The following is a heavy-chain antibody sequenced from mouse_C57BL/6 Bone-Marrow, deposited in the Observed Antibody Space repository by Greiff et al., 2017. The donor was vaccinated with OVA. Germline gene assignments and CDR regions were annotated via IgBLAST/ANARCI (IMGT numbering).Heavy chain of an antibody. V-gene: IGHV1-72*01. Sequence: QVQLKQPGAELVKPGASVKMSCKASGYTFTSYWITWVKQRPGQGLEWIGRIDPNSGGTKYNEKFKSKATLTVDKPSSTAYMQLSSLTSEDSAVYYCARGDYDGVADYWGQGTSVTVSS. CDR1: GYTFTSYW. J-gene: IGHJ4*01. CDR3: ARGDYDGVADY. D-gene: IGHD2-4*01. CDR2: IDPNSGGT.